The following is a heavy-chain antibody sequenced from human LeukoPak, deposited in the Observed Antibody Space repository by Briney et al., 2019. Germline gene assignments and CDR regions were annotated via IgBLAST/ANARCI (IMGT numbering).Heavy chain of an antibody. V-gene: IGHV4-61*08. Sequence: SETLSLTCAVSGGSISSGGYSWSWIRQPPGKGLEWIGYIYYSESTNYNPSLKSRVTISVDTSKNQFSLKLSSVTAADTAVYYCARLTTTKTYYFDYWGQGTLVTVSS. J-gene: IGHJ4*02. CDR2: IYYSEST. CDR1: GGSISSGGYS. D-gene: IGHD4-17*01. CDR3: ARLTTTKTYYFDY.